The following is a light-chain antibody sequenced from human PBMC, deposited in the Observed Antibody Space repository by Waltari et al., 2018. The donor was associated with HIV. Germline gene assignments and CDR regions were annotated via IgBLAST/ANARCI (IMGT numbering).Light chain of an antibody. Sequence: QSALTQPPSASGSPGQSVTISCTGTSSDIGAYNYVAWYQQHPGRAPKLLLYDVNQRPSGVPSRFSGSKSGNRASLTVSGLQPDDEADYYCSSYAGSNNLLFGGGTKLTVL. J-gene: IGLJ2*01. CDR3: SSYAGSNNLL. CDR1: SSDIGAYNY. V-gene: IGLV2-8*01. CDR2: DVN.